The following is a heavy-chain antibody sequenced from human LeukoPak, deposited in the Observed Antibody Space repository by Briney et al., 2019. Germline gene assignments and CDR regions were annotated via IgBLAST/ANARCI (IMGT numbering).Heavy chain of an antibody. CDR3: ARGDYYDSSGPDY. CDR1: GFTFRNYE. CDR2: ISSGGVTL. D-gene: IGHD3-22*01. V-gene: IGHV3-48*03. J-gene: IGHJ4*02. Sequence: PGGSLRLSCAASGFTFRNYEMNWVRQAPRKGLEWISYISSGGVTLHYADSVKGRFTISRDNAKNSLYLQMNSLRAEDTAVYFCARGDYYDSSGPDYWGQGTLVTVSS.